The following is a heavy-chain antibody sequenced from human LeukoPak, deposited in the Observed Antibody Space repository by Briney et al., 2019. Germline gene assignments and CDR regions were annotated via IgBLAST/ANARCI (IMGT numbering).Heavy chain of an antibody. CDR3: ARLFYCYGCFDY. Sequence: GASVKVSCRTSGYTFASYGISWVRQAPGQGLEWMGWISGYNGNTKYAQKFQGRVTMTTDTSTSTAYMELRSLRYDDTAVYYCARLFYCYGCFDYWGQGTLVTVSS. J-gene: IGHJ4*02. CDR2: ISGYNGNT. D-gene: IGHD5-18*01. CDR1: GYTFASYG. V-gene: IGHV1-18*01.